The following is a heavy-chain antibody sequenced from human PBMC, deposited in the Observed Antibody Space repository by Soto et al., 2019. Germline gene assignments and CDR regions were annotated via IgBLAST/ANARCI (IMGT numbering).Heavy chain of an antibody. J-gene: IGHJ4*02. V-gene: IGHV3-7*03. CDR1: GFTFNTFW. Sequence: LRLSCAASGFTFNTFWMSWVRQSPGEGLEWVANIKHDGSETYYADSVKGRFTISRDNAKNSLFLQMNTLRTEDTAVYYCARDFATHCSGSTCYPYAYWGQGALVTVSS. D-gene: IGHD2-15*01. CDR2: IKHDGSET. CDR3: ARDFATHCSGSTCYPYAY.